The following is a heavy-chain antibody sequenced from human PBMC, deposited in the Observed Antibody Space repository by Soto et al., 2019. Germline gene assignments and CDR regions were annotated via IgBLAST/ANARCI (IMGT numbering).Heavy chain of an antibody. CDR1: GFTFSSYW. J-gene: IGHJ4*02. Sequence: EVQLVESGGGLVQPGGSLRLSCAASGFTFSSYWMHWVRQAPGKGLVWVSRINSDGSSTSYAHSVKGRFTISRDNAKNTLYLQMNSLRAEDTAVYYCARASSPHMSTVTGGYWGQGTLVTVSS. V-gene: IGHV3-74*01. CDR3: ARASSPHMSTVTGGY. CDR2: INSDGSST. D-gene: IGHD4-17*01.